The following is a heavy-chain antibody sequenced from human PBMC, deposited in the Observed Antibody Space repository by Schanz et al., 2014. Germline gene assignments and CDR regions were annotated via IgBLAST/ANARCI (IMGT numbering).Heavy chain of an antibody. V-gene: IGHV3-64*04. J-gene: IGHJ6*02. D-gene: IGHD3-10*01. CDR1: GFTFSIYA. CDR2: ISHDGYST. Sequence: VQLVESGGGLVQPGGSLRLSCSASGFTFSIYAMHWVRQAPGKGLEYVSAISHDGYSTYYADSVKGRFTISRDNSKSTLYLQMNSLRAEDTAVYYCAKDGPGGSGSYSADGGMDVWGQGTPITVSS. CDR3: AKDGPGGSGSYSADGGMDV.